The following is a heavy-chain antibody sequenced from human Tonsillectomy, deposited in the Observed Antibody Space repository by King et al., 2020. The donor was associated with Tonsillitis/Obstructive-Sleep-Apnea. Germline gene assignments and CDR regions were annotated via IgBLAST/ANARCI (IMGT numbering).Heavy chain of an antibody. D-gene: IGHD3-3*01. CDR2: IIPIFGTA. V-gene: IGHV1-69*01. Sequence: VQLVQSWAEVKKPGSSVKVSCKASGGTFSSYAITWVRQAPGQGLEWMGGIIPIFGTANYAQKFQGRVTITADESTSKGYMELSSLRSEDTAVYYCARARIFGVVNGYFMDVWGKGTTVTVSS. CDR1: GGTFSSYA. J-gene: IGHJ6*03. CDR3: ARARIFGVVNGYFMDV.